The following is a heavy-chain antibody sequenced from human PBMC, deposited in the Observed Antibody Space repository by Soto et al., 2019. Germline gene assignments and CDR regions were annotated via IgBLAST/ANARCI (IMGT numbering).Heavy chain of an antibody. CDR3: ARGRSFCYDSTPPPLFDP. D-gene: IGHD3-10*01. V-gene: IGHV3-13*01. CDR1: GFTFSTFD. CDR2: IGTLSDT. J-gene: IGHJ5*02. Sequence: GGSLRLSCAVSGFTFSTFDIHWVRQAPGKGLEWVSGIGTLSDTFYAASVQGRFTISRQNAKNSVYLQMNSLRAGDTAFYYCARGRSFCYDSTPPPLFDPWRQGTMVTVCS.